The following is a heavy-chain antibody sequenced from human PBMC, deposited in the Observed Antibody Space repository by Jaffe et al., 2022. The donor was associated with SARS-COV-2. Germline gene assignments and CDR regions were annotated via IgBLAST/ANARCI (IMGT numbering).Heavy chain of an antibody. CDR3: ARIRYSSSWTVFDY. J-gene: IGHJ4*02. Sequence: QLQLQESGPGLVKPSETLSLTCTVSGGSISSSSYYWGWIRQPPGKGLEWIGSIYYSGSTYYNPSLKSRVTISVDTSKNQFSLKLSSVTAADTAVYYCARIRYSSSWTVFDYWGQGTLVTVSS. CDR2: IYYSGST. CDR1: GGSISSSSYY. V-gene: IGHV4-39*01. D-gene: IGHD6-13*01.